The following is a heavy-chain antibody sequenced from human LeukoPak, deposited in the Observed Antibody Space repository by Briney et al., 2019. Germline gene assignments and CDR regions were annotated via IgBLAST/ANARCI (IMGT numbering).Heavy chain of an antibody. CDR2: IKQDGSEK. J-gene: IGHJ4*02. CDR1: GFTFSRYW. D-gene: IGHD6-6*01. Sequence: GGSLRLSCAASGFTFSRYWMSWVRQAPGKGLEWVANIKQDGSEKYYVDSVKGRFTIPRDNARNSLYLQMNSLRAGDTAVYYCASGGRGLAARQFDYWGQGTLVTVSA. V-gene: IGHV3-7*01. CDR3: ASGGRGLAARQFDY.